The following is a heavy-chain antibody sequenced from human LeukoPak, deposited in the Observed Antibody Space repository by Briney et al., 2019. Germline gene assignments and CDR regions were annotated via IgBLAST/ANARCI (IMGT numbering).Heavy chain of an antibody. V-gene: IGHV1-2*02. CDR3: ARARSVKSKYDSSGYYYD. J-gene: IGHJ4*02. Sequence: ASVKVSCKASGYTFTGYYMHWVRQAPGQGLEWMGWINPNSGGTNYAQKFQGRVTMTRDTSISTAYMELSRLRSDDTAVYYCARARSVKSKYDSSGYYYDWGQGTLVTVSS. D-gene: IGHD3-22*01. CDR1: GYTFTGYY. CDR2: INPNSGGT.